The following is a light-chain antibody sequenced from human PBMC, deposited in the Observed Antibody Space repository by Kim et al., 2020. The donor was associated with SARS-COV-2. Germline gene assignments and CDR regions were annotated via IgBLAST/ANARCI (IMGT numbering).Light chain of an antibody. CDR1: QSIISK. CDR2: GAS. V-gene: IGKV3-15*01. CDR3: QQYNAWPLT. Sequence: EIVMTQSPATLSVTPGERATLSCRASQSIISKLVWYQKKAGQPPRLLVYGASTRATGIPARFSASGSGTEFTLTISSLQSEDFAVYYCQQYNAWPLTFGGGTKLEI. J-gene: IGKJ4*01.